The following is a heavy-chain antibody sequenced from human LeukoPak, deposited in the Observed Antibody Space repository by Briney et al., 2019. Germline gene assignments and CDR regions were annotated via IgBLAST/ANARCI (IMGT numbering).Heavy chain of an antibody. Sequence: SETLSLTCVVSGGSARGYYWGWIRQPPGRGLEWIGYVYYSGSTNYNPSFKSRITISVDTSRKQLSLQLSSVTAADTAVYYCARIHRYCSGGACYVLDNWGQGTLVAVSS. J-gene: IGHJ4*02. V-gene: IGHV4-59*02. CDR3: ARIHRYCSGGACYVLDN. CDR2: VYYSGST. CDR1: GGSARGYY. D-gene: IGHD2-15*01.